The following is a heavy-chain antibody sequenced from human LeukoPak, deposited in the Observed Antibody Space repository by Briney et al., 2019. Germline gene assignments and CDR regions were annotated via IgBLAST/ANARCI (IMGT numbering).Heavy chain of an antibody. J-gene: IGHJ6*02. CDR2: IYYSGST. V-gene: IGHV4-59*01. CDR1: GGSIGSYY. Sequence: SQTLSLTCTVSGGSIGSYYWSWIRQPPGKGLEWIGYIYYSGSTNYNPSLKSRVTISVDTSKNQFSLKLSSVPAADTAVYYCARARGDYDFWSGYYLYYYYGMDVWGQGTTVTVSS. CDR3: ARARGDYDFWSGYYLYYYYGMDV. D-gene: IGHD3-3*01.